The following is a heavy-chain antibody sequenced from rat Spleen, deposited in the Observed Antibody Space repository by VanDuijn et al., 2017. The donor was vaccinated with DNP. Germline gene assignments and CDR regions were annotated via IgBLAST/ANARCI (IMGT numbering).Heavy chain of an antibody. CDR2: IWNTGGT. J-gene: IGHJ4*01. V-gene: IGHV2-41*01. Sequence: QVQLKESGPGLVQPSQTLSLTCTVAGFSLTSYNVHWVRQPPGKGLEWMGVIWNTGGTRYNSALKSRLSINRDTSKSQVFLKMNSLQTDDTAIYYCTRESWGYVMDAWGQGASVTVSS. CDR3: TRESWGYVMDA. D-gene: IGHD1-7*01. CDR1: GFSLTSYN.